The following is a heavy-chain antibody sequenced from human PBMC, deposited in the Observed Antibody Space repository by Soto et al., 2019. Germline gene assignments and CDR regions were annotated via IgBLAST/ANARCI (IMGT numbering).Heavy chain of an antibody. CDR1: GFTFSSYA. D-gene: IGHD2-15*01. CDR3: ARMFHCSGGTCPFDY. J-gene: IGHJ4*02. Sequence: GGSLRLSCAASGFTFSSYAMSWVRQAPGKGLEWVSAISGSGGSTYYADSVKGRFTISRDNSKNTLYLQMTSMDPVDTATYYCARMFHCSGGTCPFDYWGQGALVTVSS. V-gene: IGHV3-23*01. CDR2: ISGSGGST.